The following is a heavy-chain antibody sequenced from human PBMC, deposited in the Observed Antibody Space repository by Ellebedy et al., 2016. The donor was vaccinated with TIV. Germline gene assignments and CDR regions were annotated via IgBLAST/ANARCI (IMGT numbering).Heavy chain of an antibody. CDR3: ARTQLSRQGGGTWFDP. CDR1: GYTFTSYG. V-gene: IGHV1-69*13. D-gene: IGHD5-18*01. J-gene: IGHJ5*02. Sequence: SVKVSCXASGYTFTSYGISWVRQAPGQGLEWMGGIIPIFGTANYAQKFQGRVTITADESTSTAYMELSSLRSEDTAVYYCARTQLSRQGGGTWFDPWGQGTLVTVSS. CDR2: IIPIFGTA.